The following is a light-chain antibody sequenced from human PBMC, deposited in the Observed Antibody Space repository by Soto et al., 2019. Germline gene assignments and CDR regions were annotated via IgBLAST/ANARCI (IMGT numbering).Light chain of an antibody. CDR3: SSYTSSLYV. J-gene: IGLJ1*01. Sequence: QSVLTQPASVSVSPGQSITISCTGTSSDVGGYNYVSWYQQHPGKAPKLTIYDVSNRPSGVSNRFSGSKSGNTASLTISGLQAEDEADYYCSSYTSSLYVFGTGTKVTVL. CDR2: DVS. CDR1: SSDVGGYNY. V-gene: IGLV2-14*01.